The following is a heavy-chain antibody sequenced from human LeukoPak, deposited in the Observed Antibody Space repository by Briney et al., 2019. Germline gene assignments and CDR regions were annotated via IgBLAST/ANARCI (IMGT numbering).Heavy chain of an antibody. J-gene: IGHJ4*02. Sequence: GGSLRLSCAASGFTFSSYWFSWVRQAPGKGLEWVAHIKQDGSEKYYVDSVKGRFTISRDNAKNSLYLQMNSLRAEDTAVYYCARDLTRRFDYWGQGTLVTVSS. CDR3: ARDLTRRFDY. V-gene: IGHV3-7*01. CDR2: IKQDGSEK. D-gene: IGHD3-9*01. CDR1: GFTFSSYW.